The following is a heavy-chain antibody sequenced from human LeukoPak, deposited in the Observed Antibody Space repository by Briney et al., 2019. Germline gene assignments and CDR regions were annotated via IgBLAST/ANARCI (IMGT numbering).Heavy chain of an antibody. V-gene: IGHV4-34*01. Sequence: SETQSLTCAVYGGSFSVYYWSWTRHPPGKGLEWIGEINRRGSTNFNPSLKSRVTISVETPKNQFSLKLTSVTDAVTAVYYCARGGRIAAAGTGYFAYWGQGTLVTVSS. CDR3: ARGGRIAAAGTGYFAY. CDR1: GGSFSVYY. J-gene: IGHJ4*02. D-gene: IGHD6-13*01. CDR2: INRRGST.